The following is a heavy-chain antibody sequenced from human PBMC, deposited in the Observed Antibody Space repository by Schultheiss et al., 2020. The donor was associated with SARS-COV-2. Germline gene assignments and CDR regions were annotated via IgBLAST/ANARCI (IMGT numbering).Heavy chain of an antibody. CDR2: ISYDGSNK. Sequence: GGSLRLSCAASGFTFSSYAMHWVRQAPGKGLEWVAVISYDGSNKYYADSVKGRFTISRDNSKNTLYLQMNSLRAEDTAVYYCARVRRRTGDLDYWGQGTLVTVSS. V-gene: IGHV3-30*07. CDR3: ARVRRRTGDLDY. CDR1: GFTFSSYA. J-gene: IGHJ4*02. D-gene: IGHD7-27*01.